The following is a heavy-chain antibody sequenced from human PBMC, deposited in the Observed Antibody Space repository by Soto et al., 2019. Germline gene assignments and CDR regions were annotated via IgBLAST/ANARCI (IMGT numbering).Heavy chain of an antibody. Sequence: LSLTCAVYGGSFSGYYWSWIRQPPGKGLEWIGEINHSGSTNYNPSLKSRVTISEDTSKNQFSLKLSSVTAADTAVYYCARLVSSGWPNHDYWGQGTLVTVSS. V-gene: IGHV4-34*01. CDR1: GGSFSGYY. D-gene: IGHD6-19*01. CDR2: INHSGST. J-gene: IGHJ4*02. CDR3: ARLVSSGWPNHDY.